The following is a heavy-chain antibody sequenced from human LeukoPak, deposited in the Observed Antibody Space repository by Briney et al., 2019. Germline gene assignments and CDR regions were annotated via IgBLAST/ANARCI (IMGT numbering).Heavy chain of an antibody. CDR2: LYSGGST. J-gene: IGHJ4*02. CDR3: AGDNWSGIAFYFVF. Sequence: GGSLRLSCAASGLTISSNYMNWVRQAPGKGLEWVSVLYSGGSTYYADSLQSRFTTSTDNSTNTLHHQKIHMRAADTTVYYCAGDNWSGIAFYFVFWGQGILVTVSS. V-gene: IGHV3-53*01. D-gene: IGHD6-13*01. CDR1: GLTISSNY.